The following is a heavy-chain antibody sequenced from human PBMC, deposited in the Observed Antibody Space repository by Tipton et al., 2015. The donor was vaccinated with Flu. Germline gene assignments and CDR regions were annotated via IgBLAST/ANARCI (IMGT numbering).Heavy chain of an antibody. V-gene: IGHV4-59*01. Sequence: LSCTVSGGSISSYYWSWIRQPPGKGLEWIGYIYYSGSTNYNPSLKSRVTISVDTSKNQFSLKLSSVTAADTAVYYCARFFYRSSSWYYFDYWGQGTLVPVSS. CDR2: IYYSGST. CDR1: GGSISSYY. CDR3: ARFFYRSSSWYYFDY. D-gene: IGHD6-13*01. J-gene: IGHJ4*02.